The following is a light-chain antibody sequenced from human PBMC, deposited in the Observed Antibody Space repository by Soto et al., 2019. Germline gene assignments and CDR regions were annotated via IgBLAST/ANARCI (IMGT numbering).Light chain of an antibody. V-gene: IGKV3D-7*01. CDR1: QSVSSSY. CDR2: GAS. Sequence: PGERVTLSCGASQSVSSSYLTWYQQKPGQAPRLLIYGASTRATSIPARFSGSGSGTDFTLTISSLQPEDFAVYYCQQDYNLPTFGQGTKVEIK. CDR3: QQDYNLPT. J-gene: IGKJ1*01.